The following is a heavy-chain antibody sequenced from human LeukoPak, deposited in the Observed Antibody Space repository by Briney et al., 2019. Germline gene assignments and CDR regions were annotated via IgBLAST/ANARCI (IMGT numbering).Heavy chain of an antibody. CDR1: GFTFSSYS. V-gene: IGHV3-48*01. J-gene: IGHJ4*02. D-gene: IGHD1-26*01. CDR2: ISSSSSTI. CDR3: PRDKSSGSFDY. Sequence: PGGSLRLTCAASGFTFSSYSMNWVRQAPGKGLEWVSYISSSSSTIYYADSVKGRFTISRDNAKNSLYLQMNSLRVEDTAVYFCPRDKSSGSFDYWGQGTLVTVSS.